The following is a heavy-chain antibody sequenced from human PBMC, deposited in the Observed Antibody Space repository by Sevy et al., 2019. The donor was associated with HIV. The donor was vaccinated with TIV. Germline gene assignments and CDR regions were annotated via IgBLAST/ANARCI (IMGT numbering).Heavy chain of an antibody. Sequence: GGSLRLSCTASGFTLNSYWMSWVRQAPGKGLEWVANIKQDGSVKYYVDSVKGRFTISRDNARNIVYLQMSSLTAEDTALYYCVRAIAADLSLWGQGTLVTVSS. CDR3: VRAIAADLSL. CDR2: IKQDGSVK. V-gene: IGHV3-7*01. CDR1: GFTLNSYW. J-gene: IGHJ4*02. D-gene: IGHD6-13*01.